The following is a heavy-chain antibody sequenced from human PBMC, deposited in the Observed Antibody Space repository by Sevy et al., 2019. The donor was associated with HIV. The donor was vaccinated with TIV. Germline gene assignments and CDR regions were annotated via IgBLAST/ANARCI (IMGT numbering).Heavy chain of an antibody. CDR2: IGTLLDT. Sequence: GGSLRLSCAASGFTSSTYDMHWVRQVAGEGLEWVSGIGTLLDTYYAASVKGRFIISRDNAKNSLFRQMNSLRAGDTAIYYCARACTAAGYKSGPIDAFDVWGQGTVVTVSS. CDR1: GFTSSTYD. CDR3: ARACTAAGYKSGPIDAFDV. V-gene: IGHV3-13*01. J-gene: IGHJ3*01. D-gene: IGHD6-13*01.